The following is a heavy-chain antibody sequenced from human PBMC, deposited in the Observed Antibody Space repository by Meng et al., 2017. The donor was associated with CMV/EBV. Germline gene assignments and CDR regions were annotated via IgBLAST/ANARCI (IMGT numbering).Heavy chain of an antibody. V-gene: IGHV4-31*03. CDR2: IYYSGST. D-gene: IGHD2-2*02. CDR1: GGSISSGGYY. Sequence: SETLSLTCTVSGGSISSGGYYWSWIRQHPRKGLEWIGYIYYSGSTYYNPSLKSRVTISVDTSKNQFSLKLSSVTAADTAVYYCARSIVVVPAAIDKGGMDVWGQGTTVTVSS. CDR3: ARSIVVVPAAIDKGGMDV. J-gene: IGHJ6*02.